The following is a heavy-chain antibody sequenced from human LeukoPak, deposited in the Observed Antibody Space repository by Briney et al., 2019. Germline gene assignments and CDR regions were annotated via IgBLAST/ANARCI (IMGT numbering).Heavy chain of an antibody. D-gene: IGHD6-6*01. V-gene: IGHV4-59*01. CDR3: ARRRTRPEAFDI. CDR2: IYYSGAT. J-gene: IGHJ3*02. Sequence: SETLSLTCTVSGGSISTYYWTWIRQPPGKGLEWIGYIYYSGATNYNPSLGGRVTTSVDTSKNQFSLRLSSVTAADTAIYYCARRRTRPEAFDIWGQGTMVTVSP. CDR1: GGSISTYY.